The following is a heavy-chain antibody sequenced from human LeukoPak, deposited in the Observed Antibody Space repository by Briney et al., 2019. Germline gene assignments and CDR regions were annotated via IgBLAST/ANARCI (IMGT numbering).Heavy chain of an antibody. CDR2: INHSGST. CDR1: GGSFSGYY. V-gene: IGHV4-34*01. J-gene: IGHJ4*02. D-gene: IGHD3-22*01. CDR3: ARRPYYDSSGYYYYFDY. Sequence: PSETLSLTCAVYGGSFSGYYWSWIRQPPGKGLEWIGEINHSGSTNYNPSLKSRVTISVDTSKNQFSLKLSSVTAADTAVYYCARRPYYDSSGYYYYFDYWGQGTLVTVSS.